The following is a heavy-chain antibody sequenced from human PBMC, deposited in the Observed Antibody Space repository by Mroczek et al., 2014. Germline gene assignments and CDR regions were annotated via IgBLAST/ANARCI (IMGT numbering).Heavy chain of an antibody. Sequence: QVQLQQSGAEVKKPGASVKVSCKASGYTFTSYDINWVRQATGQGLEWMGWMNPNSGNTGYAQKFQGRVTMTRNTSISTAYMELSSLRSEDTAVYYCARVSDYYDSSGYVLGGALDDYWGQGTLVTVSS. D-gene: IGHD3-22*01. CDR2: MNPNSGNT. V-gene: IGHV1-8*01. CDR3: ARVSDYYDSSGYVLGGALDDY. CDR1: GYTFTSYD. J-gene: IGHJ4*02.